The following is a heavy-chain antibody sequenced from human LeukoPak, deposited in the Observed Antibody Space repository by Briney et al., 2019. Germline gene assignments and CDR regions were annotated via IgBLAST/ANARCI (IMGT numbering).Heavy chain of an antibody. V-gene: IGHV1-69*04. J-gene: IGHJ3*02. CDR2: IIPILGIA. CDR1: GGTFSSYA. CDR3: AREHSTSSPDAFDI. Sequence: ASVKVSRKASGGTFSSYAISWARQAPGQGLEWMGRIIPILGIANYAQKFQGRVRITTDESTSTTYMELSSLRSEDTAVYYCAREHSTSSPDAFDIWGQGTMVIVSS. D-gene: IGHD2-2*01.